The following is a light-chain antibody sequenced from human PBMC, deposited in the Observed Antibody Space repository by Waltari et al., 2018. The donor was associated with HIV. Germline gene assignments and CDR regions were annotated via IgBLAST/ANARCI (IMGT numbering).Light chain of an antibody. Sequence: QSALTQPRSVSGSPGQSVTISCTGTASEICYFDYVSWYQPYPGKAPTVIIYEVFQRHAGAPDRFTASKSGITASLTISGLHDDDDADYYCCSYAGTYTYVFGSGTTVTVL. CDR1: ASEICYFDY. J-gene: IGLJ1*01. V-gene: IGLV2-11*01. CDR3: CSYAGTYTYV. CDR2: EVF.